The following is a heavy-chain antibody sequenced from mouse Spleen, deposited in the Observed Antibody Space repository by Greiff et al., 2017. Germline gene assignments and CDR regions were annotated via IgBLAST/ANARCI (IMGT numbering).Heavy chain of an antibody. CDR1: GFTFSSYA. J-gene: IGHJ4*01. V-gene: IGHV5-9*01. CDR2: ISSGGGNT. D-gene: IGHD4-1*01. CDR3: ARLGPRYAMDY. Sequence: EVMLVESGGGLVKLGGSLKLSCAASGFTFSSYAMSWVRQTPEKRLEWVATISSGGGNTYYPDSVKGRFTISRDNAKNTLYLQMSSLKSEDTAMYYCARLGPRYAMDYWGQGTSVTVSS.